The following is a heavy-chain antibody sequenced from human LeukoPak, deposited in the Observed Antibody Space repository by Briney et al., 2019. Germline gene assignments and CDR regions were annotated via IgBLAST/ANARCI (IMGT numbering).Heavy chain of an antibody. CDR3: AKDFRARGYFDWLFRH. J-gene: IGHJ1*01. CDR2: ISYDGSNK. CDR1: GFTFSSYG. V-gene: IGHV3-30*18. Sequence: PGGSLRLSCAASGFTFSSYGMHWVRQAPGKGLEWVAVISYDGSNKYYADSVKGRFTISRDNSQNTLYLQMNSLRAEDTAVYYCAKDFRARGYFDWLFRHWGQGTLVTVSS. D-gene: IGHD3-9*01.